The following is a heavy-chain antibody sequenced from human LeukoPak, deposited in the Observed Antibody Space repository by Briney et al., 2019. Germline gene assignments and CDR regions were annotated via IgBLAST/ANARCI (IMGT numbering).Heavy chain of an antibody. CDR3: VKDSSSGSYFDY. CDR1: GFTFSRYA. Sequence: GGSLRLSCSASGFTFSRYAMHWVRQAPGKGLEYVSAISSNGGSTYYADSVKGRFTISRDNSRNTLHLQMSSLRVEDTAVYYCVKDSSSGSYFDYWGQGTLVSVSS. D-gene: IGHD3-10*01. J-gene: IGHJ4*02. V-gene: IGHV3-64D*06. CDR2: ISSNGGST.